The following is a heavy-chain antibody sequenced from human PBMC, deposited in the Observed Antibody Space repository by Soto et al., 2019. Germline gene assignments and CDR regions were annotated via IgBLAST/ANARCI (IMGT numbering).Heavy chain of an antibody. D-gene: IGHD5-18*01. CDR1: GFSFSNYW. Sequence: EVQLVESGGGLVQPGGSLRLSCAASGFSFSNYWIHWVRQAPGKGLGWVSRIKTVGSSTDYAAPVKGRFTISRDNAKNTLYLQMNSLTAEDTAVYYCAKREGNTYGLFHWGQGTLVTVSS. CDR3: AKREGNTYGLFH. J-gene: IGHJ4*02. CDR2: IKTVGSST. V-gene: IGHV3-74*01.